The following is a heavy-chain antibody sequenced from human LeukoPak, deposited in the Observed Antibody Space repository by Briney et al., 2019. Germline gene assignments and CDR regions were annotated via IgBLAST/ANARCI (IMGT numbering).Heavy chain of an antibody. D-gene: IGHD2-21*02. Sequence: GGSLRLFCAASGFTFSSYGMHWVRQAPGKGLEWVAVISYDGSNKYYADSVKGRFTISRDNSKNTLYLQMNSLRAEDTAVYYCAKDPCGGDCYAHDFWGQGTLVTVSS. J-gene: IGHJ4*02. CDR1: GFTFSSYG. CDR2: ISYDGSNK. V-gene: IGHV3-30*18. CDR3: AKDPCGGDCYAHDF.